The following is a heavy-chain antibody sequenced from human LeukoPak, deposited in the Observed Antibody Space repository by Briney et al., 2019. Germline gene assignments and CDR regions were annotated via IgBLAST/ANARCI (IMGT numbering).Heavy chain of an antibody. D-gene: IGHD6-19*01. CDR3: ARIYSSGPRPHWYSDL. V-gene: IGHV3-53*01. CDR1: GFTVSSNY. J-gene: IGHJ2*01. Sequence: PGGSLRLSCAASGFTVSSNYMSWVRQAPGKGLEWVSVIYSGGSTYYADSVKGRFTISRDNSKNTLYLQMNSLRAEDTAVYYCARIYSSGPRPHWYSDLWGRGTLVTVSS. CDR2: IYSGGST.